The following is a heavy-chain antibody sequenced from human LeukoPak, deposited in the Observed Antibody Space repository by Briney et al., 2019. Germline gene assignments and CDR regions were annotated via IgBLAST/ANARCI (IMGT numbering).Heavy chain of an antibody. CDR1: GFTFSSYG. CDR2: ISGSGGGT. D-gene: IGHD4-17*01. J-gene: IGHJ4*02. V-gene: IGHV3-23*01. Sequence: GGSLGLYCAASGFTFSSYGVSWVRQAPGKGLEWVSVISGSGGGTFYADSVRGRFTIPRDNSKNTVYLQMNSLRAEDTAVYYCAKSATTVTSNFDYWGQGTLVTVSS. CDR3: AKSATTVTSNFDY.